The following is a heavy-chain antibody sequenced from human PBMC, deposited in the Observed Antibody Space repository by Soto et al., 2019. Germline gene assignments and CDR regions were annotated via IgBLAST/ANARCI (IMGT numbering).Heavy chain of an antibody. Sequence: EVQLVETGGGLIQPGGSLRLSCAASGFTVSSNYMSWVRQAPGKGLEWVSVIYSGGSTYYADSVKGRFTISRDNSKNTLYLQMNSLRAEDTAVYYCARGGYSGYPTPFIDYWGLGTLVTVSS. V-gene: IGHV3-53*02. CDR2: IYSGGST. CDR1: GFTVSSNY. D-gene: IGHD5-12*01. J-gene: IGHJ4*02. CDR3: ARGGYSGYPTPFIDY.